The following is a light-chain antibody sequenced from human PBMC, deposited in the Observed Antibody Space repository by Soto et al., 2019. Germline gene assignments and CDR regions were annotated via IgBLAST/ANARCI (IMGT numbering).Light chain of an antibody. CDR2: SDN. Sequence: QSVLTQPPSVSGAPGQRVTISCTGSSSNIGPGYDVHWYQQLPGTAPKLLIYSDNQRPSGVPDRFSGSKSGTSASLAISGLQSGDEADYYCATWDDTLNGRVFGGGTKLTVL. CDR1: SSNIGPGYD. CDR3: ATWDDTLNGRV. V-gene: IGLV1-40*01. J-gene: IGLJ3*02.